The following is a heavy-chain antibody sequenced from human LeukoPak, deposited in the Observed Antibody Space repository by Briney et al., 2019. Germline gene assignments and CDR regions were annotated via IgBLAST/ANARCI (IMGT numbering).Heavy chain of an antibody. CDR3: MIRDSGSYL. Sequence: GGSLRLSCAASGFTFSNYGMHWVRQAPGKGLEYVSAMDTNGIGKYYADSVKGRFTISRDTSRNTLCLQMSSLRIEDSGVYYCMIRDSGSYLWGQGTLVTVSS. D-gene: IGHD1-26*01. V-gene: IGHV3-64D*06. CDR1: GFTFSNYG. J-gene: IGHJ5*02. CDR2: MDTNGIGK.